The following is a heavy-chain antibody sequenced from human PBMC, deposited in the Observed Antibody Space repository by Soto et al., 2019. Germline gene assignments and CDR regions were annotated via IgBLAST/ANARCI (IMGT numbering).Heavy chain of an antibody. Sequence: EVQLVESGGGLVQPGGSLRLSCAASGFTFSSYWMSWVRQAPGKGLEWVANIKQDGSEKYYVDSVKGRFTISRDNAKNSLYLQMTSLRAEDTAVYYCARDRSVWLVPKGWEDYWGQGTLVTVSS. V-gene: IGHV3-7*03. D-gene: IGHD6-19*01. J-gene: IGHJ4*02. CDR2: IKQDGSEK. CDR3: ARDRSVWLVPKGWEDY. CDR1: GFTFSSYW.